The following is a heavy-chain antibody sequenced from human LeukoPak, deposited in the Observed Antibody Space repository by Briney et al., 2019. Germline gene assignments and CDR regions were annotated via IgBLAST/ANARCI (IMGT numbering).Heavy chain of an antibody. J-gene: IGHJ5*02. CDR2: MNPNSGNT. D-gene: IGHD3-10*01. V-gene: IGHV1-8*01. Sequence: ASVKVSCKASGYTFTSYDINWVRQATGQGLEWMGWMNPNSGNTGYAQKFQGRVTMTRNTSISTAYMELSSLRSEDTAVYYCARMYYFDSASDNWFDPWGQGTLVTVSS. CDR1: GYTFTSYD. CDR3: ARMYYFDSASDNWFDP.